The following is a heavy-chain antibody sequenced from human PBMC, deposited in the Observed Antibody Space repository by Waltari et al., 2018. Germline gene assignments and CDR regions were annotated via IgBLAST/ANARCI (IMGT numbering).Heavy chain of an antibody. J-gene: IGHJ4*02. D-gene: IGHD4-17*01. CDR3: ARHESAHYGGFDS. V-gene: IGHV4-38-2*01. CDR2: VDHFGSS. Sequence: QVQLQESGPGLVKPSETLSLTCAVSGDSITSASYWGWIRQPPGKGLEWIGYVDHFGSSSYNPSLKSRVTMSVDTSKRQCSLNLSSVTAADTAVYYCARHESAHYGGFDSWGRGTLVTVSA. CDR1: GDSITSASY.